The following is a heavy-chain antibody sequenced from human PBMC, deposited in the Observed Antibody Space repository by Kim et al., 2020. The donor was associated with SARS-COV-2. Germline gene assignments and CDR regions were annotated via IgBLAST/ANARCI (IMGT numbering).Heavy chain of an antibody. CDR1: GGSFSGYY. J-gene: IGHJ4*02. D-gene: IGHD3-10*01. Sequence: SETLSLTCAVYGGSFSGYYWSWIRQPPGKGLEWIGEINHSGSTNYNPSLKSRVTISVDTSKNQFSLKLSSVTAADTAVYYCARALRGYYGSGSYIGYWGQGTLVTVSA. V-gene: IGHV4-34*01. CDR3: ARALRGYYGSGSYIGY. CDR2: INHSGST.